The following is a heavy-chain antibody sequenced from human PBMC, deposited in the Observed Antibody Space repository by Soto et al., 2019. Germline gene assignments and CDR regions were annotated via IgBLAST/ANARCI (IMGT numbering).Heavy chain of an antibody. CDR3: ARLKLGYCSGGSFLGAFDI. D-gene: IGHD2-15*01. CDR2: IYYSGNN. Sequence: SETLSLTCTVSGGSISSDCCYWSWIPQPPGKGLEWIGYIYYSGNNNSTPSIKSRITISVDTSKNQCSLKLSSVTAGDTAVYYCARLKLGYCSGGSFLGAFDIWGQGTMVTVS. J-gene: IGHJ3*02. V-gene: IGHV4-61*01. CDR1: GGSISSDCCY.